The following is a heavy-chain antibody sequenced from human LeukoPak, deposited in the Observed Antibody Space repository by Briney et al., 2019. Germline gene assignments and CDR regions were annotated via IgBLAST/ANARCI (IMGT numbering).Heavy chain of an antibody. CDR3: ARLPITMIVVAAWGAFDI. V-gene: IGHV5-51*01. CDR2: IYPGDSDT. CDR1: GYSFTSYW. Sequence: GESLKISCKGSGYSFTSYWSGWVRQMPGKGLEWMGIIYPGDSDTRYRPSFQGQVTISADKSISTAYLQWSSLKASDTAMYYCARLPITMIVVAAWGAFDIWGQGTMVTVSA. D-gene: IGHD3-22*01. J-gene: IGHJ3*02.